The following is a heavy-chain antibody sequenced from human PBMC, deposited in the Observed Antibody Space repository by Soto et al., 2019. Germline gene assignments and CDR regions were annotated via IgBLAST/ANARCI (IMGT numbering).Heavy chain of an antibody. Sequence: EVQLVESGGGLVKPGGSLRLSCAASGFTFTSYSMNWVRQAPGKGLEWVSSISSTTNYIYYADSMKGRFTISRDNAKNSLYLEMNSLRAEDTDVYYCARESEDLPSNFDYWGQGTLVTVSS. V-gene: IGHV3-21*01. CDR1: GFTFTSYS. CDR2: ISSTTNYI. CDR3: ARESEDLPSNFDY. J-gene: IGHJ4*02.